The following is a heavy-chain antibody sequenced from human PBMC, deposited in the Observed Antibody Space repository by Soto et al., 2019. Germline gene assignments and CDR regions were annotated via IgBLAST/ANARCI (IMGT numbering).Heavy chain of an antibody. D-gene: IGHD3-16*01. CDR1: GGSLYSSNW. V-gene: IGHV4-4*02. CDR3: TRRGGGGSGLFMIDWLDP. Sequence: QVQLQESGPGLLKPSGTLSLTCDVSGGSLYSSNWWTWVRQTPGKGLEWIGEIHHSGSTNYNPSLKSRVNISADKSKNQFFLNLASVTAADTAMYYCTRRGGGGSGLFMIDWLDPWGQGTQVTVSS. J-gene: IGHJ5*02. CDR2: IHHSGST.